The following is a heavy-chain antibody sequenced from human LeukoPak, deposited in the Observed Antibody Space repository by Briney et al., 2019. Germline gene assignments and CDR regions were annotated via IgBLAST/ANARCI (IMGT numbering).Heavy chain of an antibody. CDR1: GFTFSSYE. V-gene: IGHV3-48*03. Sequence: GGSLRLSCAASGFTFSSYEMNWVRQAPGKGLGWVSYISSSGSTIYYADSVKGRFTISRDNAKNSLYLQMNSLRAEDTAVYYCARGLGLQYANNWFDPWGQGTLVTVSS. CDR3: ARGLGLQYANNWFDP. CDR2: ISSSGSTI. D-gene: IGHD2-2*01. J-gene: IGHJ5*02.